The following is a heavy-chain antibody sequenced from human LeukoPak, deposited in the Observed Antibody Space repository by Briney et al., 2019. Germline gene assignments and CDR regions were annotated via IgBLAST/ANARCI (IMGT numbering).Heavy chain of an antibody. D-gene: IGHD1-26*01. V-gene: IGHV1-46*01. Sequence: GASVKVSCKASGYTFTSYYMHWVRQAPGQGLEWMGIINPSGGSTSYAQKLQGRVTMTRDTSTSTVYMELSSLRSEDTAVYYCARDDMAATLDYWGQGTLVTVSS. CDR3: ARDDMAATLDY. J-gene: IGHJ4*02. CDR2: INPSGGST. CDR1: GYTFTSYY.